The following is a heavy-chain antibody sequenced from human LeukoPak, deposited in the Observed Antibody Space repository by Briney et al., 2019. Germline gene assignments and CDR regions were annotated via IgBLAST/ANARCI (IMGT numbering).Heavy chain of an antibody. J-gene: IGHJ4*02. CDR2: INHSGST. D-gene: IGHD3-22*01. CDR3: AREVGYYSASSGYYQSPFIDY. Sequence: SETLSLTCAVYGGSFSGYYWSWIRQPPGKGLEWIGEINHSGSTNYNPSLKSRVTISVDTSKNQLSLKLSSVTAADTAVYYCAREVGYYSASSGYYQSPFIDYWGQGTLVTVSS. CDR1: GGSFSGYY. V-gene: IGHV4-34*01.